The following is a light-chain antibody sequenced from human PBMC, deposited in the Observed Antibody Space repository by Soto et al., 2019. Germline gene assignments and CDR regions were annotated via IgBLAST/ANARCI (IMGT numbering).Light chain of an antibody. CDR3: SSYTSGDSFC. CDR2: NVS. Sequence: QSALTQPASVSGSPGQSITISCTGTSSDVGAYIYVSWYQQHPGKVPKLIIYNVSNRPSGVSNRFSGSKSGNTASLTISGLQAEDEADYYSSSYTSGDSFCVGTGTKVTVL. J-gene: IGLJ1*01. V-gene: IGLV2-14*01. CDR1: SSDVGAYIY.